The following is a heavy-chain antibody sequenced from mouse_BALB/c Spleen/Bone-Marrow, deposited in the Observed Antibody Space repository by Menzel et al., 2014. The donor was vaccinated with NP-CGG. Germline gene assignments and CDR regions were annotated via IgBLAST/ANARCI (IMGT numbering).Heavy chain of an antibody. CDR1: GFDFSRYW. CDR2: INPDSKTI. CDR3: ARLGYYGGFVY. V-gene: IGHV4-1*02. Sequence: DVKLVESGGGLVQPGGSLKLSCAASGFDFSRYWMSWVRQAPGKGLEWIGEINPDSKTINYSPSLKDKFIISRDNAKNTLYLQMNKVRSEDTALYYCARLGYYGGFVYWGQATLVTVSA. D-gene: IGHD2-3*01. J-gene: IGHJ3*01.